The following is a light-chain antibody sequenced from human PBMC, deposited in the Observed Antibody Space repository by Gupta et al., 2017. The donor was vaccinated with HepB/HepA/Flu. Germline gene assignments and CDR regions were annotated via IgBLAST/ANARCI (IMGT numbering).Light chain of an antibody. V-gene: IGKV1-39*01. CDR1: QNISIY. CDR3: QQTYNTPWA. Sequence: DIQMTQSPSSLSASVGDRVTITCRASQNISIYLNWYQQKPGKAPKLLIYAASSLQSGVPSRFSGSGSGTDFTLTISTRQPEDFATYYCQQTYNTPWAFGQGTKVEIK. J-gene: IGKJ1*01. CDR2: AAS.